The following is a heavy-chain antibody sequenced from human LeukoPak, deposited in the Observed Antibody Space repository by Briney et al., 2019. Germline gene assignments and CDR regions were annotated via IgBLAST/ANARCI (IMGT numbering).Heavy chain of an antibody. CDR1: GGSISSSNW. J-gene: IGHJ6*02. CDR3: ARLLGYCSSTSCYKGLMDV. V-gene: IGHV4-4*02. CDR2: IYHSGST. Sequence: SETLSLTCAVSGGSISSSNWWSWVRQPPGKGLEWIGEIYHSGSTNYNPSLKSRGTISVDKSKNQFSLKLSSVTAADTAVYYCARLLGYCSSTSCYKGLMDVWGQGTTVTVSS. D-gene: IGHD2-2*02.